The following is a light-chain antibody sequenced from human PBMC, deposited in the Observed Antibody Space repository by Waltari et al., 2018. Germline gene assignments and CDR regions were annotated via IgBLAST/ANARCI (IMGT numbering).Light chain of an antibody. CDR2: GAS. CDR1: QTVSGNS. V-gene: IGKV3-20*01. Sequence: EIVLTQSPGTLSLSPGQRATLSCRASQTVSGNSLAWYHQKPGQAPRLLIYGASSRATGIPDRFSGSGSRTEFTLTISRLEPEDFAVFYCQQYNNWLWTFGQGTEVEIK. CDR3: QQYNNWLWT. J-gene: IGKJ1*01.